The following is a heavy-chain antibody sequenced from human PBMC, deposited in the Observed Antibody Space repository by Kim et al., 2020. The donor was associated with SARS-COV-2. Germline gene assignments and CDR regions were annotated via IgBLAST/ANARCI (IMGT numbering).Heavy chain of an antibody. V-gene: IGHV3-23*01. CDR2: IRSSAGHT. Sequence: GGSLRLSCTASGFTFSTYTMSWVRQAPGKGLEWVSSIRSSAGHTYYTDSLKGRFTISRDNSRKTLYLQMNSLRPDDTAVYYCARETQVAFDYWGQGTLVTVSS. CDR1: GFTFSTYT. J-gene: IGHJ4*02. CDR3: ARETQVAFDY.